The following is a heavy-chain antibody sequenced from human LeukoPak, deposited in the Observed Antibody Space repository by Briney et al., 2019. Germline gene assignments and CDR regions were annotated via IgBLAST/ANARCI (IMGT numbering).Heavy chain of an antibody. Sequence: GRSLRLSCVTSGFIFGTYAMHWVRQAPGKGLEWVAVVAYDGTNQYYADSVKGRFSISRENSKNTLYLQMNSLRGEGTAVYYCATDRHYGATTSLRFEYWGQGTLVTVSS. CDR1: GFIFGTYA. CDR2: VAYDGTNQ. V-gene: IGHV3-30*04. D-gene: IGHD3-10*01. J-gene: IGHJ4*02. CDR3: ATDRHYGATTSLRFEY.